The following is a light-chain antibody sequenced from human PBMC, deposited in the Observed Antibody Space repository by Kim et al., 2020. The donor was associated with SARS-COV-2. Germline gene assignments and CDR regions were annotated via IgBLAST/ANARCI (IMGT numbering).Light chain of an antibody. Sequence: ASVGDRVTITCRASQSISSYLNWYQQKPGKAPKLLIYAASSLQSGVSSRFSGSGSGTDFTLTISSLQPEDFATYYCQQSYSTPFTFGPGTKVDIK. J-gene: IGKJ3*01. V-gene: IGKV1-39*01. CDR2: AAS. CDR3: QQSYSTPFT. CDR1: QSISSY.